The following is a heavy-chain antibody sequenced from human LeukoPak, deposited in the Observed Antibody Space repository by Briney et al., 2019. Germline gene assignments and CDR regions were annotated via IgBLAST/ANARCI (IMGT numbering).Heavy chain of an antibody. D-gene: IGHD5-18*01. J-gene: IGHJ6*02. CDR2: ISSSGSTI. Sequence: GGSLRLSCAASGFTFSDYYMSWIRQAPGKGLEWVSYISSSGSTIYYADSVKGRFTISRDNAKNSLYLQMNSLRAEDTAVYYCARNTAMEIYYYYYGMVVWGQGTTVTVSS. CDR3: ARNTAMEIYYYYYGMVV. V-gene: IGHV3-11*01. CDR1: GFTFSDYY.